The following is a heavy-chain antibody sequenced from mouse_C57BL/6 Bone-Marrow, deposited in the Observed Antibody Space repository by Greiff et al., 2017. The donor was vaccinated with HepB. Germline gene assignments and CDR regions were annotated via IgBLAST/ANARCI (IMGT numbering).Heavy chain of an antibody. Sequence: EVKLVESGGGLVQPKGSLKLSCAASGFSFNTYAMNWVRQAPGTGLEWVARIRSKSNNYATYYADSVKDRFTISRDDSESMLYLQMNNLKTEDTAMYYCVRQDYYGRGFDYWGQGTTLTVSS. V-gene: IGHV10-1*01. D-gene: IGHD1-1*01. J-gene: IGHJ2*01. CDR1: GFSFNTYA. CDR2: IRSKSNNYAT. CDR3: VRQDYYGRGFDY.